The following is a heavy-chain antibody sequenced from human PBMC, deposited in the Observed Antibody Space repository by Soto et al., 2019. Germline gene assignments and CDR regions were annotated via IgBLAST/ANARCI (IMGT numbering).Heavy chain of an antibody. CDR3: ARDIAAAGTSGY. V-gene: IGHV4-4*02. D-gene: IGHD6-13*01. J-gene: IGHJ4*02. Sequence: QVQLQESGPGLVKPSGTLSLTCAVSGGSISSSNWWSWVRQPPGKGLEWIGEIYDTGSTNYNPSLKIRVTISVDKSKNQFSLELSSVTAADTSVYYCARDIAAAGTSGYWGQGTLVTVSS. CDR1: GGSISSSNW. CDR2: IYDTGST.